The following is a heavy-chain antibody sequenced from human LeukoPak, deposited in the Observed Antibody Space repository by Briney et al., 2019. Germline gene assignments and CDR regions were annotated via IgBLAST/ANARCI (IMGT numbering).Heavy chain of an antibody. CDR2: IRYGGSNK. Sequence: SGGSLRLSCAASGFTFSSYGMNWVRQAPGKGLEWVAFIRYGGSNKYYADSVKGRFTISRDNSKNTLYLQMNSLRAEDTAVYYCAKRPYDYWSGSNYWGEGTLVTVSS. D-gene: IGHD3-3*01. CDR3: AKRPYDYWSGSNY. V-gene: IGHV3-30*02. CDR1: GFTFSSYG. J-gene: IGHJ4*02.